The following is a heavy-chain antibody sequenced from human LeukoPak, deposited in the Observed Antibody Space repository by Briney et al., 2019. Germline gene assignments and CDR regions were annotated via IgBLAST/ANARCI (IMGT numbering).Heavy chain of an antibody. D-gene: IGHD2-2*01. J-gene: IGHJ6*02. CDR1: GGSVSSGSYY. CDR2: IYYSGST. CDR3: ARDVPAWYYGMDV. Sequence: PSETLSLTCTVSGGSVSSGSYYWSWIRQPPGKGLEWIGYIYYSGSTNCNPSLKSRVTISVDTSKNQFSLKLSSVTAADTAVYYCARDVPAWYYGMDVWGQGTTVTVSS. V-gene: IGHV4-61*01.